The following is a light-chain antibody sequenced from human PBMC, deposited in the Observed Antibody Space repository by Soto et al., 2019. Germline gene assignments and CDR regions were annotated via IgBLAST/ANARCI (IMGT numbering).Light chain of an antibody. CDR1: SSDIGAYDY. CDR2: EVN. CDR3: SSNEGSNNYV. V-gene: IGLV2-14*01. J-gene: IGLJ1*01. Sequence: QSALTQPASLSGSPGQSITISCTGTSSDIGAYDYVSWFQQHPGKAPKLMISEVNNRPSGVSNRFSGSKSGNTAYLTISGLQVEDEAAYYCSSNEGSNNYVFGTGTKVTVL.